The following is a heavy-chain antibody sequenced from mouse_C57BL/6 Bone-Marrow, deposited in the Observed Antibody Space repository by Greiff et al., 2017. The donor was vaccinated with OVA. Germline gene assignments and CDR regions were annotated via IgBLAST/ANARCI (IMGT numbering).Heavy chain of an antibody. CDR3: TRDTPYYGSSYAMDY. Sequence: EVMLVESGVGLVKPGGSLKLSCVASGFTFSSYAMYWVRQTPEKRLTWVAYISSGGDYIYYADTVKGRLTISRDNARNTLYLQMSRLKSASTAMYYCTRDTPYYGSSYAMDYWGQGTTVTVSS. CDR1: GFTFSSYA. CDR2: ISSGGDYI. J-gene: IGHJ4*01. V-gene: IGHV5-9-1*02. D-gene: IGHD1-1*01.